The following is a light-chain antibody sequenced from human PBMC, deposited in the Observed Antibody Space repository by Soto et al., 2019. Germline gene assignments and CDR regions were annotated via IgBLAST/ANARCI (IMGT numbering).Light chain of an antibody. Sequence: EIVMTQSPATLSVSPEEGATLSCKASQNVYNNLAWYQQRPGQPPRLLIYDASTRATGISARFSGSGYGTEFTLTISSLQSEDFAVYFCQQCRNWPLTVGGGPKVDIK. V-gene: IGKV3-15*01. CDR3: QQCRNWPLT. CDR2: DAS. J-gene: IGKJ4*02. CDR1: QNVYNN.